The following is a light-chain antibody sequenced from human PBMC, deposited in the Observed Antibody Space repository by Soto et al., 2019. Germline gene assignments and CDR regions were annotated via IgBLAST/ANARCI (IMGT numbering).Light chain of an antibody. V-gene: IGLV2-14*01. CDR1: SSDVGGYNY. J-gene: IGLJ1*01. CDR3: TSYTSSNTLV. Sequence: QSALTQAASVSGSPGRSITISCTGTSSDVGGYNYVSWYQLHPDKAPKLMIYEVNNRPAGVSDRFSGSKSGNTASLTISGLQAEDEADYYCTSYTSSNTLVFGTGTKVTVL. CDR2: EVN.